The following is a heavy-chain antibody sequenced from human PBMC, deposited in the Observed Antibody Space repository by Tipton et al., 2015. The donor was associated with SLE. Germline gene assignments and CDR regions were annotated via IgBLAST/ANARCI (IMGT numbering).Heavy chain of an antibody. Sequence: TLSLTCNVTGGAIGSHYWSWIRQPPGKELEWIGYVYYSGTTNYKPSLKSRVTISVDTSKNQFSLKLNSVTAADTAVYYCASLKWFGEFIFDYWGQGTLVTVSS. CDR2: VYYSGTT. D-gene: IGHD3-10*01. CDR3: ASLKWFGEFIFDY. J-gene: IGHJ4*02. CDR1: GGAIGSHY. V-gene: IGHV4-59*08.